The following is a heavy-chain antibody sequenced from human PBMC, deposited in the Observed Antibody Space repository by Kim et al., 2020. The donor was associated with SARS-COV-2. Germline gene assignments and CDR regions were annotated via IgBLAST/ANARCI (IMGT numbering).Heavy chain of an antibody. J-gene: IGHJ6*02. D-gene: IGHD1-26*01. CDR3: ARLGVGPPYYYGMDV. V-gene: IGHV4-59*08. Sequence: PSLTSRVTISVDTSKNQFSLKLSSVTAADTAVYYCARLGVGPPYYYGMDVWGQGTTVTVSS.